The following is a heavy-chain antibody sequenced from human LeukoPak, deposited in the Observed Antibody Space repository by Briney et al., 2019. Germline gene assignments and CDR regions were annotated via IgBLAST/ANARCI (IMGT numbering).Heavy chain of an antibody. Sequence: GGSLRLSCAASGFTFSSNAMHWVRQAPGKGLEWVAVISYDGSDKYYADSVKGRFTISRDNSKNTLYLQMNSLRAEDTAVYYCARDFSDTAMANYWGQGTLVTVSS. V-gene: IGHV3-30*04. CDR1: GFTFSSNA. CDR3: ARDFSDTAMANY. CDR2: ISYDGSDK. J-gene: IGHJ4*02. D-gene: IGHD5-18*01.